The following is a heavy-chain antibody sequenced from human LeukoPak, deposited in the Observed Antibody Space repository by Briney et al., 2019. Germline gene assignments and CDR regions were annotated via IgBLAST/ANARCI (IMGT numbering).Heavy chain of an antibody. J-gene: IGHJ6*03. CDR1: GFTFSSYS. CDR3: AKISPYSSSGRRNYYYYYMDV. CDR2: ISSSSSYI. D-gene: IGHD6-6*01. V-gene: IGHV3-21*01. Sequence: GGSLRLSCAASGFTFSSYSMNWVRQAPGKGLEWVSSISSSSSYIYYADSVKGRFTISRDNSKNTLYLQMNSLRAEDTAVYYCAKISPYSSSGRRNYYYYYMDVWGKGTTVTVSS.